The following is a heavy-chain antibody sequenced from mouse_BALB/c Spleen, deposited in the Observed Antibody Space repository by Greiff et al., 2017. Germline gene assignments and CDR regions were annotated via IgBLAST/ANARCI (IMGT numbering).Heavy chain of an antibody. CDR1: GFTFSDFY. D-gene: IGHD2-3*01. V-gene: IGHV7-1*02. CDR3: ARADGYYGDYAMDY. Sequence: EVMLVESGGGLVQPGGSLRLSCATSGFTFSDFYMEWVRQPPGKRLEWIAASRNKANDYTTEYSASVKGRFIVSRDTSQSILYLQMNALRAEDTAIYYCARADGYYGDYAMDYWGQGTSVTVSS. CDR2: SRNKANDYTT. J-gene: IGHJ4*01.